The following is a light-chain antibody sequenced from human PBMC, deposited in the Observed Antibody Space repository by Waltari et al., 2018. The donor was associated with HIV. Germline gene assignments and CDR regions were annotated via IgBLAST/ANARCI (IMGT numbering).Light chain of an antibody. V-gene: IGLV3-21*02. CDR2: DDH. J-gene: IGLJ3*02. CDR3: EGGDSKKGHRGV. Sequence: YALTLPPSVSGPPGQTASITCGGNNISSRSVHWYQQKPGQAPAVVVYDDHGRPAGIPERFSGSKSANTGCLAMSRVEDGEEADDCGEGGDSKKGHRGVSGGGTKQTVL. CDR1: NISSRS.